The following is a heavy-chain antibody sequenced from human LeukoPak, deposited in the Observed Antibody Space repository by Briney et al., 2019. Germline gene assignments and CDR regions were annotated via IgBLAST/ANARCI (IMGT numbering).Heavy chain of an antibody. V-gene: IGHV3-30-3*01. J-gene: IGHJ6*02. CDR3: ARVVEPTADYYYYGMDV. CDR2: ISYDGSNK. D-gene: IGHD1-26*01. CDR1: GFTFSSYA. Sequence: GRSLRLSCAASGFTFSSYAMHWVRQAPGKGLEWVAVISYDGSNKYYADSVKGRFTISRDNSKNTLYLQMNSLRAEDTAVYYCARVVEPTADYYYYGMDVWGQGTTVTVSS.